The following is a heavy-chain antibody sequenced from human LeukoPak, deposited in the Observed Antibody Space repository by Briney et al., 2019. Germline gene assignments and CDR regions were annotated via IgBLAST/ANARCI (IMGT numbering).Heavy chain of an antibody. CDR3: AKDRVEGYGYFYGMDV. CDR1: GFTFSSYG. Sequence: PGGSLRLSCAASGFTFSSYGMHWVRQAPGKGLEWVAVISYDGSNKYYAGSVKGRFTISRDNSKNTLYLQMNSLRAEDTAVYYCAKDRVEGYGYFYGMDVWGQGTTVTVSS. V-gene: IGHV3-30*18. J-gene: IGHJ6*02. CDR2: ISYDGSNK. D-gene: IGHD5-18*01.